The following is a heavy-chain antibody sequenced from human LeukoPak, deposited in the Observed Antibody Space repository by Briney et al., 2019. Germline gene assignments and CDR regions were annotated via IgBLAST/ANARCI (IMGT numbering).Heavy chain of an antibody. CDR2: IYYSGNT. CDR1: GGSISGDH. Sequence: SETLSLTCTVSGGSISGDHWNWIRQPPGKGPEWIGNIYYSGNTNYNPSLKSRVTISVDTSKNQFSLKLSSVTAADTAVYYCARRNDFDIWGQGTMVTVSS. CDR3: ARRNDFDI. V-gene: IGHV4-59*08. J-gene: IGHJ3*02.